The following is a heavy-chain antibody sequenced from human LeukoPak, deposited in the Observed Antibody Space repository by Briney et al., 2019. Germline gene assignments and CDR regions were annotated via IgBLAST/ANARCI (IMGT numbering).Heavy chain of an antibody. CDR2: ISAYNGDI. CDR1: GYTFTSSG. Sequence: ASVKVSCKASGYTFTSSGVSWVRQAPGQGLEWMGWISAYNGDINYAQKFQGRVTMTTDTSTSTAYMELRSLRSDDTAIYYCAKKLVRTVAGPTWGQGTLVTVSS. J-gene: IGHJ4*02. D-gene: IGHD6-19*01. CDR3: AKKLVRTVAGPT. V-gene: IGHV1-18*01.